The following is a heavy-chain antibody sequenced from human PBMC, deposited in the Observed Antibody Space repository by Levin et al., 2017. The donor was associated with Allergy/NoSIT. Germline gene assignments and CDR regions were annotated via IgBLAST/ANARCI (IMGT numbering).Heavy chain of an antibody. D-gene: IGHD2-2*01. J-gene: IGHJ4*02. Sequence: GESLKISCAASGFTFSSYSMNWVRQAPGKGLEWVSYITSSSSSIYYADSVRGRFTISRDNAKNSLYLQMNSLRDEDTAVYYCASVYCSTTSCYGAYWGQGTLVTVSS. CDR1: GFTFSSYS. V-gene: IGHV3-48*02. CDR3: ASVYCSTTSCYGAY. CDR2: ITSSSSSI.